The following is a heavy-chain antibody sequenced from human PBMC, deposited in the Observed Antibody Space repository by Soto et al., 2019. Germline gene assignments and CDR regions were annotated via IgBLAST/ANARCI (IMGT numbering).Heavy chain of an antibody. D-gene: IGHD3-16*02. Sequence: GGSLRLSCAASGFTLSSYAMSWVRQAPGKGLDCVLAISGSGGSTYYADSVKGRFTISRDNSKNTLYLQMNSLRAEDTAVYYCAKEAQDDYVWGSYRNYFDYWGQGTLVTVSS. CDR2: ISGSGGST. CDR3: AKEAQDDYVWGSYRNYFDY. CDR1: GFTLSSYA. V-gene: IGHV3-23*01. J-gene: IGHJ4*02.